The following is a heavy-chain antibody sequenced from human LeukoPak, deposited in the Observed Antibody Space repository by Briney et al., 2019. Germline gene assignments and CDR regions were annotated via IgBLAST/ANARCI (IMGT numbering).Heavy chain of an antibody. Sequence: GGSLRLSCAASGFTFSSYSMNWVRQAPGKGLEWVSSISTSSNYIYYADSVKGRFTISRDNAKNSLYLQMNSLRAEDTAVYYCARRASTGGTTIDYWGQGTLVTVSS. V-gene: IGHV3-21*01. CDR1: GFTFSSYS. CDR3: ARRASTGGTTIDY. D-gene: IGHD2-2*01. J-gene: IGHJ4*02. CDR2: ISTSSNYI.